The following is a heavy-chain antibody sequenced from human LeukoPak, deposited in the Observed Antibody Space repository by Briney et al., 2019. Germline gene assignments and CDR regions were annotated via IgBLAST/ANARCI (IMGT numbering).Heavy chain of an antibody. Sequence: GGSLRLSCAASGFTFSTYAMTWVRQAPGKGLECVSGISDSGDTTYYADSVKGRFAISRDTSKYTLQLQMNSLRAEDAAVYYCVRGRTASCYSPSDYWGQGILVTVSS. CDR2: ISDSGDTT. CDR1: GFTFSTYA. D-gene: IGHD2-15*01. CDR3: VRGRTASCYSPSDY. V-gene: IGHV3-23*01. J-gene: IGHJ4*02.